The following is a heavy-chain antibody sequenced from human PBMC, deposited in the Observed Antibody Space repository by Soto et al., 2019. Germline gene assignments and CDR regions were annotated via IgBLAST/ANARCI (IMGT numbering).Heavy chain of an antibody. D-gene: IGHD3-22*01. Sequence: ASVKVSCKASGYTFTGYYMHWVRPAPGKGLEWMGWINPNSGGTNYAQKFQGWVTMTRDTSISTAYMELSRLRSDDTAVYYCARDNLGAYYDSSGYGAFDIWGQGTMVTVSS. CDR3: ARDNLGAYYDSSGYGAFDI. J-gene: IGHJ3*02. V-gene: IGHV1-2*04. CDR1: GYTFTGYY. CDR2: INPNSGGT.